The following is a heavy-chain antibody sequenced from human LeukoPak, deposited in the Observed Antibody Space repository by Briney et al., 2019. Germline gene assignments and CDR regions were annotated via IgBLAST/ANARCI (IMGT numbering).Heavy chain of an antibody. V-gene: IGHV1-46*01. CDR2: INPSGGST. D-gene: IGHD4-17*01. CDR1: GYTFTSYY. Sequence: ASVKVSCKASGYTFTSYYMHWVRQAPGQGPEWMGIINPSGGSTSYAQKFQGRVTMTRDMSTSTVYMELSSLRSEDTAVYYCARDYGDYVFDYWGQGTLVTVSS. CDR3: ARDYGDYVFDY. J-gene: IGHJ4*02.